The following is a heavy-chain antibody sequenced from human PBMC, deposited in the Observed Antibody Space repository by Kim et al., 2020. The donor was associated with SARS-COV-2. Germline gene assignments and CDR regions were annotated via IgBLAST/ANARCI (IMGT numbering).Heavy chain of an antibody. J-gene: IGHJ6*02. V-gene: IGHV1-2*06. D-gene: IGHD6-19*01. CDR3: ARVIRIAVAGDYYYGMDV. CDR2: INPNSGGT. Sequence: ASVKVSCKASGYTFTGYYMHWVRQAPGQGLEWMGRINPNSGGTNYAQKFQGRVTMTRDTSISTAYMELSRLRSDDTAVYYCARVIRIAVAGDYYYGMDVWGQGTTLTVSS. CDR1: GYTFTGYY.